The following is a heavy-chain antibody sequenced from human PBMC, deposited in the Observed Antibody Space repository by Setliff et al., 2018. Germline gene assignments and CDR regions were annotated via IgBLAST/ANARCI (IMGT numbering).Heavy chain of an antibody. Sequence: SVKVSCKASGGTFSSYAISWVRQAPGQGLEWMGGIIPIFGTANYAQKFQGRVTMTRNTSISTAYMELSSLRSEDTAVYYCARGRFGGPRTGNWFDPWGQGTLVTVSS. CDR1: GGTFSSYA. D-gene: IGHD3-10*01. V-gene: IGHV1-69*05. J-gene: IGHJ5*02. CDR2: IIPIFGTA. CDR3: ARGRFGGPRTGNWFDP.